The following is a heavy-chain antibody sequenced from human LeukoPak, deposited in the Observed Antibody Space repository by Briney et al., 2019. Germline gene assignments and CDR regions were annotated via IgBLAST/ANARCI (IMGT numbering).Heavy chain of an antibody. CDR3: TRYGDYPFDY. CDR2: IRSKANSYAT. D-gene: IGHD2-21*01. J-gene: IGHJ4*02. V-gene: IGHV3-73*01. CDR1: GFTFSNAW. Sequence: GGSLRLSCAASGFTFSNAWMNWVRQAPGKGLEWVGRIRSKANSYATAYAASVKGRFTISRDDSKNTAYLQMNSLKTEDTAVYYCTRYGDYPFDYWGQGTLVTVSS.